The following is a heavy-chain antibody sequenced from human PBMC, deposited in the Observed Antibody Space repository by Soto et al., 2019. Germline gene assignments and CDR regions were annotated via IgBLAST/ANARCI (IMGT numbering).Heavy chain of an antibody. CDR2: LYGNGNGI. CDR3: AKDRQPDGFWRFDH. CDR1: GFPFSTYA. J-gene: IGHJ4*02. Sequence: EVQLVESGGGLVQPGGSLRLSCVASGFPFSTYAMSWVRQAPGKGLEWVSGLYGNGNGISYADSVKSRFTISRDNSKGTLYLEMNSLGSVDTVMYYCAKDRQPDGFWRFDHWGRGTLIIVSS. D-gene: IGHD3-3*01. V-gene: IGHV3-23*05.